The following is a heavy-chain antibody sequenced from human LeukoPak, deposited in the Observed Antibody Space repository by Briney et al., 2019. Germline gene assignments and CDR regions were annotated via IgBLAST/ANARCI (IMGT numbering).Heavy chain of an antibody. V-gene: IGHV5-51*01. Sequence: GESLKISCKGSGYSFTSYWIGWVRQMPGKGLEWMGIIYPGDSDTRYSPSFQGQVTISADKSISTAYLQWSSLKASDTAMYYCASQVAAAGILDADFDYWGQGTLVTVSS. CDR2: IYPGDSDT. CDR1: GYSFTSYW. CDR3: ASQVAAAGILDADFDY. J-gene: IGHJ4*02. D-gene: IGHD6-13*01.